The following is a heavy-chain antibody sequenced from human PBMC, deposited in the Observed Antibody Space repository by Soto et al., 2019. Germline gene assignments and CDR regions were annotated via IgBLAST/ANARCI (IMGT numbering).Heavy chain of an antibody. D-gene: IGHD6-13*01. CDR3: GRAHRDLQQLVHDYYSMDV. CDR2: IHYSGST. Sequence: QVQLQESGPGLVKPSQTLSLTCTVSGGAISSGDYYWSWIRQPPGKGLEWIGYIHYSGSTYPNPSLKGRVTISVDTSKNQFSLRLTSVTAADTAVYYCGRAHRDLQQLVHDYYSMDVWGQGTTVTVSS. CDR1: GGAISSGDYY. J-gene: IGHJ6*02. V-gene: IGHV4-30-4*01.